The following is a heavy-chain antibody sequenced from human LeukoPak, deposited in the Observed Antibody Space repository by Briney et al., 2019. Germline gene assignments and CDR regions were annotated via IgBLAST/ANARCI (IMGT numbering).Heavy chain of an antibody. D-gene: IGHD4-17*01. J-gene: IGHJ5*02. V-gene: IGHV4-30-4*01. CDR2: IYYSGST. CDR1: GGSISSGDYY. Sequence: PSQTLSLTCTVSGGSISSGDYYWSWIRRPPGKGLEWIGYIYYSGSTYYNPSLKSRVTISVDTSKNQFSLKLSSVTAADTAVYYCARMTTVTTSWFDPWGQGTLVTVSS. CDR3: ARMTTVTTSWFDP.